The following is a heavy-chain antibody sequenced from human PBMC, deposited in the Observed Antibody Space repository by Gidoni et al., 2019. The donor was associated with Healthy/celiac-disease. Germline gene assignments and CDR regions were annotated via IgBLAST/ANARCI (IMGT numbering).Heavy chain of an antibody. J-gene: IGHJ4*02. CDR1: GFTFSSYG. CDR2: ISYDGSNK. V-gene: IGHV3-30*03. D-gene: IGHD6-13*01. Sequence: QVQLVESGGGVVQPGRSLRLSCAASGFTFSSYGIHWVRQAPGKGLEWVAVISYDGSNKYYADSVKGRFTISRDNSKNTLYLQMNSLRAEDTAVYYCARDRIAAAGTFDYWGQGTLVTVSS. CDR3: ARDRIAAAGTFDY.